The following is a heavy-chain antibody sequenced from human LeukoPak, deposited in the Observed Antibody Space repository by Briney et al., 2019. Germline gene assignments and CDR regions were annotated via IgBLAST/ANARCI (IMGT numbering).Heavy chain of an antibody. CDR1: GLTPRIFS. CDR3: ARALSSSPY. Sequence: SLCPSCGLSGLTPRIFSTNWVRHAPEKGLVWLSSIGGDGRDTQYTDSATGRFTISRDNATNTLYLQMSSLRAEDTAVYYCARALSSSPYWGQGTLVTVSS. D-gene: IGHD6-6*01. CDR2: IGGDGRDT. J-gene: IGHJ4*02. V-gene: IGHV3-74*03.